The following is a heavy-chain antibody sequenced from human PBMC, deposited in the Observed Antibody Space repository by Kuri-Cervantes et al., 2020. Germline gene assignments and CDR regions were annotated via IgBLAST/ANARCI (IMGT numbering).Heavy chain of an antibody. Sequence: SETLSLTCTVSGGSITSHPWNWIRQPPGKGLEWIAYIYYSGSTNYNPSLKSRVTISVDTSKNQFSLKLNSMTPADTAVYYCARTGGWHFDNWGQGTLVTVSS. J-gene: IGHJ4*02. CDR3: ARTGGWHFDN. CDR2: IYYSGST. V-gene: IGHV4-59*11. CDR1: GGSITSHP. D-gene: IGHD6-19*01.